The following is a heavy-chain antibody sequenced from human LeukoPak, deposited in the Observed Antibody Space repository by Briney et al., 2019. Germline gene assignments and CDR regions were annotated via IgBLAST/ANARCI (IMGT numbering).Heavy chain of an antibody. J-gene: IGHJ3*02. D-gene: IGHD3-10*01. CDR3: AREVVRGVIAAFDI. CDR1: GGSISSSNW. Sequence: SETLSLTCAVSGGSISSSNWWSWVRQPPGKGLEWIGEIYHSGSTNYNPSLKSRVTISVDKSKNQFSLKLSSVTAADTAVYYCAREVVRGVIAAFDIWGQGTMVTVSS. V-gene: IGHV4-4*02. CDR2: IYHSGST.